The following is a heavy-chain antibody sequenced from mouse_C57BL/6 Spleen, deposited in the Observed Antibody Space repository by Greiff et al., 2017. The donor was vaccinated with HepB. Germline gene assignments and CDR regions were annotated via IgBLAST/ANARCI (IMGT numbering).Heavy chain of an antibody. CDR1: GYTFTSYW. CDR3: AREGLPYYYAMDY. V-gene: IGHV1-55*01. J-gene: IGHJ4*01. CDR2: IYPGSGST. Sequence: VQLQQPGAELVKPGASVKMSCKASGYTFTSYWITWVKQRPGQGLEWIGDIYPGSGSTNYNEKFKSKATLTVDTSSSTAYMQLSSLTSEDSAVYYCAREGLPYYYAMDYWGQGTSVTVSS. D-gene: IGHD2-4*01.